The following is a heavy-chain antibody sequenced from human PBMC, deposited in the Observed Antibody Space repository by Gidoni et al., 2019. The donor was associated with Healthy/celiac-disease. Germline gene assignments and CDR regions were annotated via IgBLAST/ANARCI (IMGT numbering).Heavy chain of an antibody. CDR3: AREGRGASFDY. D-gene: IGHD1-26*01. V-gene: IGHV3-21*01. CDR1: GFPFSSYS. J-gene: IGHJ4*02. Sequence: EVQLVESGGGRVKPGGALRLSCAAPGFPFSSYSMNWVRQAPGKGLEWVSSISSSSSYIYYADSVKGRFTISRDNAKNSLYLQMNSLRAEDTAVYYCAREGRGASFDYWGQGTLVTVSS. CDR2: ISSSSSYI.